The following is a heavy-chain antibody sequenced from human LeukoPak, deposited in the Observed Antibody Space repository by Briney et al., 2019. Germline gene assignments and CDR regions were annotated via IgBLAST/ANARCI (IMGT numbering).Heavy chain of an antibody. V-gene: IGHV3-15*01. CDR3: TKHSKGYCSNGVCNDY. CDR1: GFTFSNAW. CDR2: IKSKTDGGTT. Sequence: GGSLRLSCAASGFTFSNAWMSWVRQAPGKGLEWVGRIKSKTDGGTTGYGAPVKGRFNISRDDSNNTLYLQMDSLKSGDTAVYYCTKHSKGYCSNGVCNDYWGQGTLVTVSS. J-gene: IGHJ4*02. D-gene: IGHD2-8*01.